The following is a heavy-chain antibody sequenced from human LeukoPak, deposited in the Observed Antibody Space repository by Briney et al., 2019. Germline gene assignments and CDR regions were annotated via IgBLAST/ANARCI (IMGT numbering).Heavy chain of an antibody. CDR3: ARDRGRWELLSEFDY. D-gene: IGHD1-26*01. CDR1: GYTFTSYY. J-gene: IGHJ4*02. Sequence: ASVKVSCKASGYTFTSYYMHWVRQAPGQGLEWMGIINPSGGSTSYAQKFQGRVTMTRDMSTSTVYMELSSLRSEDTAVYYCARDRGRWELLSEFDYWGQGTLVTVSS. V-gene: IGHV1-46*01. CDR2: INPSGGST.